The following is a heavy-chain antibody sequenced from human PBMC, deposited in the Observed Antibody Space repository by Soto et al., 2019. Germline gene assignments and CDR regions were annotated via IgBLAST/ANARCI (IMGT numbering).Heavy chain of an antibody. V-gene: IGHV4-39*01. CDR1: CGSSSSSIYY. CDR3: ARQRRYYDSRGSE. CDR2: IYYRGTT. Sequence: PSEPLYLTCTVSCGSSSSSIYYWAWIRQPPGKGLEWIGNIYYRGTTNYNPSLKSRITISVDTSKNQFSLKLTSVTAADTDVYDWARQRRYYDSRGSEWGQRTRVIVS. J-gene: IGHJ4*02. D-gene: IGHD3-22*01.